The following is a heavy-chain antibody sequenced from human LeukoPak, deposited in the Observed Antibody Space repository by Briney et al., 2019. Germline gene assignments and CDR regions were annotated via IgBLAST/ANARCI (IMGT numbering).Heavy chain of an antibody. V-gene: IGHV3-21*01. J-gene: IGHJ3*02. CDR1: GFTFSSYS. Sequence: PGGSLRLSCAASGFTFSSYSMNWVRQAPGKGLEWVSSISSSSSYIYYADSVKGRFTISRDNAKNSLYLQMNSLRAEDTAVYYCAREYGDYSDAFDIWGQGTMVTVSS. CDR3: AREYGDYSDAFDI. D-gene: IGHD4-17*01. CDR2: ISSSSSYI.